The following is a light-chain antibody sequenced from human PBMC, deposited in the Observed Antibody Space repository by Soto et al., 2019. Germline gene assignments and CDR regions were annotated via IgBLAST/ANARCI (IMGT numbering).Light chain of an antibody. Sequence: DIQMTQSPSSLSASVGDRVTITCRASQSISSYLNWYQQEPGKAPKVLIHAASSLQSGVPSRFSGRGSGTDFTLTISSRQPEDLETYYCQQSKSPPRTFGQGTRVEIK. CDR2: AAS. V-gene: IGKV1-39*01. CDR1: QSISSY. J-gene: IGKJ1*01. CDR3: QQSKSPPRT.